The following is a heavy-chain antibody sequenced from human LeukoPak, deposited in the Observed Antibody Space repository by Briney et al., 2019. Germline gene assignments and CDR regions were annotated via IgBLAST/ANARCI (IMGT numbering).Heavy chain of an antibody. J-gene: IGHJ4*02. D-gene: IGHD3-10*01. V-gene: IGHV1-46*01. Sequence: ASVKVSRKAPGYTFTSYYMHWVRQAPGQGLEWMGIINPSGGSTSYAQKFQGRVTMTRDTSTSTVYMELSSLRSEDTAVYYCAREWFGDPDYWGQGTLVTVSS. CDR3: AREWFGDPDY. CDR1: GYTFTSYY. CDR2: INPSGGST.